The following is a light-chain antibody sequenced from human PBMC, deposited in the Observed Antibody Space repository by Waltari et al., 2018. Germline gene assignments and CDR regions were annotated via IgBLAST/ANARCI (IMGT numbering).Light chain of an antibody. CDR1: SSDVGGYIY. J-gene: IGLJ1*01. CDR3: SSYTSSSSYV. V-gene: IGLV2-14*01. CDR2: DVS. Sequence: QSALTQPASVSGSPGQSITISCTGTSSDVGGYIYVSWYQQHPGKAPKLMIYDVSNRPYGVSNRFSGSKSGNTASLTISGLQAEDEADYYCSSYTSSSSYVFGTGTKVTVL.